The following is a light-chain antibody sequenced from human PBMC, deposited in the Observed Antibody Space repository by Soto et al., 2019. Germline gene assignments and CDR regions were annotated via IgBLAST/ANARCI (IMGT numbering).Light chain of an antibody. J-gene: IGLJ1*01. CDR1: SSNIGAGYD. CDR3: QSYDSSLSGSKV. Sequence: VLTQPPSVSGAPGQRVTISCTGSSSNIGAGYDVHWYQQLPGTAPKLLIYGNSNRPSGVPDRFSGSKSGTSASLAITGLQAEDEADYYCQSYDSSLSGSKVFGTGTKVTVL. V-gene: IGLV1-40*01. CDR2: GNS.